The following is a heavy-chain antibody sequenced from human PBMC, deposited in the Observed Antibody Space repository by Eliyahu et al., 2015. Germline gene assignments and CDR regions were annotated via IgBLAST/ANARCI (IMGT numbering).Heavy chain of an antibody. CDR2: LSGSGGST. J-gene: IGHJ3*02. CDR3: ARKPADAFDI. Sequence: EVQLLESGGGLVQLGGSLRLSCAASGFTFSNSAMSWVRQAPGKGLEWVSNLSGSGGSTYYXDSVKGRFTISRDNSKNTLYLQMNSLRAEDTALYYCARKPADAFDIWGQGTMVTVSS. V-gene: IGHV3-23*01. CDR1: GFTFSNSA.